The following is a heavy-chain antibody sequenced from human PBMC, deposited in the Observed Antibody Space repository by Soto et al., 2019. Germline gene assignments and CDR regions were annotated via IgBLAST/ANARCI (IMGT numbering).Heavy chain of an antibody. CDR3: ARESWGITIFGVPHVNWFDP. V-gene: IGHV7-4-1*01. Sequence: QVQLVQSGSELKKPGASVKVSCKASGYTFTSYAMNWVRQAPGQGLEWMGWINTNTGNPTYAQGFTGRFVFSLDTSGSTAYLQICSLKAEDTAVYYCARESWGITIFGVPHVNWFDPWGQGTLVTVSS. D-gene: IGHD3-3*01. CDR1: GYTFTSYA. CDR2: INTNTGNP. J-gene: IGHJ5*02.